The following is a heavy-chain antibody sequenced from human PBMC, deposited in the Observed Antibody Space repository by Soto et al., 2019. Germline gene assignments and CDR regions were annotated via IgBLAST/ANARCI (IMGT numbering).Heavy chain of an antibody. CDR1: GFTFSSYS. CDR3: ARELSQGYDFWSGYYIRKPYYYYYGMDV. CDR2: ISSSSSYI. J-gene: IGHJ6*02. V-gene: IGHV3-21*01. D-gene: IGHD3-3*01. Sequence: PGGSLRLSCAASGFTFSSYSMNWVRKAPGKGLEWVSSISSSSSYIYYADSVKGRFTISRDNAKNSLYLQMNSLRAEDTAVYYCARELSQGYDFWSGYYIRKPYYYYYGMDVWGQGTTVTVSS.